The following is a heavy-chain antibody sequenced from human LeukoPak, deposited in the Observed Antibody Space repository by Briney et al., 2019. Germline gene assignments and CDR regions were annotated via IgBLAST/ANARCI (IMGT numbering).Heavy chain of an antibody. CDR3: ARDPMNDYYYYGMDV. V-gene: IGHV4-31*03. CDR1: GGSISSGGHY. Sequence: PSETLSLTCTVSGGSISSGGHYWTWIRQHPGKGLEWIAYIYHTGTTYYNPSLKSRVNISVDTSKNQFSLKLSSVTAADTAVYYCARDPMNDYYYYGMDVWGQGTTVTVSS. J-gene: IGHJ6*02. CDR2: IYHTGTT. D-gene: IGHD1-1*01.